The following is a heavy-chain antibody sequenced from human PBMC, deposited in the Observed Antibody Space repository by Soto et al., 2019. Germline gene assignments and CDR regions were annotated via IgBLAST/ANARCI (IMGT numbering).Heavy chain of an antibody. CDR2: IHYSATT. CDR1: GDSISESDYY. J-gene: IGHJ3*01. CDR3: ARARGQRYRNAFLL. V-gene: IGHV4-39*01. D-gene: IGHD3-9*01. Sequence: SETLSLTCTVSGDSISESDYYWVWIRQPPGVGLEWLGSIHYSATTYYSSSLKGRVTISVDTSQNLISLNLKSATAADTAVYFCARARGQRYRNAFLLWGQGTMVTVSS.